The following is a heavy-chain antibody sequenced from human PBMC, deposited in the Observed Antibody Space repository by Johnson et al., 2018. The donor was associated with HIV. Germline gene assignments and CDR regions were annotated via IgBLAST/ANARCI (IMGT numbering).Heavy chain of an antibody. CDR3: AKARFLEHAFDI. CDR2: ISGSGGSR. J-gene: IGHJ3*02. Sequence: VQLVESGGGVVRPGGSLRLSCAASGFTFDDYGMSWVRQAPGKGLEWVSAISGSGGSRYYADSVKGRFTISRDNSKNTLYLQMNSLRAEDTAVYYCAKARFLEHAFDIWGQGTMVTVSS. D-gene: IGHD3-3*01. CDR1: GFTFDDYG. V-gene: IGHV3-23*04.